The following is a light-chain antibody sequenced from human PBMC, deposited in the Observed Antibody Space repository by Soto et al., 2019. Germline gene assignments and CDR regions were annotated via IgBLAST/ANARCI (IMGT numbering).Light chain of an antibody. CDR2: GTS. CDR1: QSVGSTF. V-gene: IGKV3-20*01. Sequence: EILLTQSPGTLSLSPGERATLSCRASQSVGSTFLAWYQQKPGQAPRLLIYGTSSRATGIPARFSGSGSGTDFTLTISRLEPEDFAVYYCQQYGSSPFTFGPGTKGDIK. J-gene: IGKJ3*01. CDR3: QQYGSSPFT.